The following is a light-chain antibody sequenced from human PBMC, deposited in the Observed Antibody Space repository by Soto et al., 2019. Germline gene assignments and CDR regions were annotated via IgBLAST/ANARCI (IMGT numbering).Light chain of an antibody. J-gene: IGLJ2*01. Sequence: QAVVTQEPYLLVPPGGQATFTCPPSTGAVTSGYFPNWFQQKPGQAPRSRIYSTSNKHSWTPARFSGSLLGGKAALTLSGVQPEDEAEYYCLLYYGDAVVFGGGTKLTVL. CDR2: STS. V-gene: IGLV7-43*01. CDR3: LLYYGDAVV. CDR1: TGAVTSGYF.